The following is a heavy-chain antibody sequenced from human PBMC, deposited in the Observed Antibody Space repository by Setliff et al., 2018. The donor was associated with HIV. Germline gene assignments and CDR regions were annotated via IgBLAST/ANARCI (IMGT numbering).Heavy chain of an antibody. Sequence: ASVKVSCKASGYTFNGYLVYWVRQAPGQRLEWMGWIHPGNDNREYSQRFQGRLTMTRDTSASMVYMELNSLTSEDTAVYFCARFSSVYAAIDNWGPGTLVTVSS. CDR3: ARFSSVYAAIDN. CDR1: GYTFNGYL. V-gene: IGHV1-3*01. D-gene: IGHD2-2*01. CDR2: IHPGNDNR. J-gene: IGHJ4*02.